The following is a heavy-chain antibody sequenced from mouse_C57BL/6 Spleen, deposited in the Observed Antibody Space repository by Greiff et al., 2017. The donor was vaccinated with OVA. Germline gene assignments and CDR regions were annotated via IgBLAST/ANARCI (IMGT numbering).Heavy chain of an antibody. CDR2: INPYNGGT. V-gene: IGHV1-19*01. Sequence: VQLQQSGPVLVKPGASVKMSCKASGYTFTDYYMNWVKQSHGKSLEWIGVINPYNGGTSYNQKFKGKATLTVDKSSSTAYMELNSLTSEDSAVYYCAREGFITTVVDYWGQGTTLTVSS. D-gene: IGHD1-1*01. CDR1: GYTFTDYY. CDR3: AREGFITTVVDY. J-gene: IGHJ2*01.